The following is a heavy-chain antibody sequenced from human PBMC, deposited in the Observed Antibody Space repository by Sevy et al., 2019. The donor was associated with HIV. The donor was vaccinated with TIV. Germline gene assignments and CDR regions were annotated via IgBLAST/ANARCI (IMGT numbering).Heavy chain of an antibody. D-gene: IGHD6-19*01. V-gene: IGHV3-21*01. CDR1: GFTFSSYS. J-gene: IGHJ3*02. CDR2: ISSSSSYI. CDR3: ARDSWPSSGWYAVGDAFDI. Sequence: GGSLRLSCAASGFTFSSYSMNWVRQAPGKGLEWVSSISSSSSYIYYADSVKGRFTISRDNAKNSLYLKMNSLRAEDTAVYYCARDSWPSSGWYAVGDAFDIWGQGTMVTVSS.